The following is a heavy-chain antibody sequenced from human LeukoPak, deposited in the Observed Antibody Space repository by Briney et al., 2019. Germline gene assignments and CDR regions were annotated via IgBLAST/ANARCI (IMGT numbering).Heavy chain of an antibody. CDR1: GFTFSNYA. J-gene: IGHJ4*02. CDR3: AKGLKGCSGSSCYYFFDF. D-gene: IGHD2-15*01. CDR2: ITGSGGDA. Sequence: LPGGSLRLSCAASGFTFSNYAMNWVRQATGKGLEWVSSITGSGGDAYYADSVKGRFTISRDNSKNTLDLQMNSLRAEDTAVYYCAKGLKGCSGSSCYYFFDFWGQGALITVSS. V-gene: IGHV3-23*01.